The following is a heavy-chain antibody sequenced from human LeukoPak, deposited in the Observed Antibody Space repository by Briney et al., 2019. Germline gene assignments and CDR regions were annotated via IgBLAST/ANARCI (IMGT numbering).Heavy chain of an antibody. V-gene: IGHV4-61*01. CDR3: ARSYYDSSGLFDY. CDR2: IYYSGST. CDR1: GGSISSSSYY. D-gene: IGHD3-22*01. J-gene: IGHJ4*02. Sequence: PSETLSLTCTVSGGSISSSSYYWSWIRQPPGKGLEWIGYIYYSGSTNYNPSLKSRVTISVDTSKNQFSLKLSSVTAADTAVYYCARSYYDSSGLFDYWGQGTLVTVSS.